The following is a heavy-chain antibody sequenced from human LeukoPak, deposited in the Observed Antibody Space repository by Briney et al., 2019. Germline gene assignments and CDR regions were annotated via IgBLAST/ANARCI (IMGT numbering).Heavy chain of an antibody. CDR3: ARDHHGIHSAFDV. Sequence: PGRSLRLSCAASGFTFSTYSMHWVRQAPGKGLEWVAVISSDGSITSYGDSVKGRFTISRDNAKNTLYLQMSSLRAEDTAVYYCARDHHGIHSAFDVWGRGTMVTVS. J-gene: IGHJ3*01. CDR1: GFTFSTYS. CDR2: ISSDGSIT. D-gene: IGHD1-14*01. V-gene: IGHV3-30-3*01.